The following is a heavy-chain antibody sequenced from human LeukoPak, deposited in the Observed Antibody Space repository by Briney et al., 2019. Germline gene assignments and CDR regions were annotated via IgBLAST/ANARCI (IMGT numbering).Heavy chain of an antibody. CDR3: ATDPGEIVPAAKGPRGDYCYGMDV. J-gene: IGHJ6*02. Sequence: SVKVSCKSSGGSFSTYAVNWVRQAPGQGLEWMGRLIPVLGMSHYAPGFQGRVTMTTDTSTSTAYMELRSLRSDDTAVYYCATDPGEIVPAAKGPRGDYCYGMDVWGQGTTVTVSS. CDR2: LIPVLGMS. CDR1: GGSFSTYA. V-gene: IGHV1-69*04. D-gene: IGHD2-2*01.